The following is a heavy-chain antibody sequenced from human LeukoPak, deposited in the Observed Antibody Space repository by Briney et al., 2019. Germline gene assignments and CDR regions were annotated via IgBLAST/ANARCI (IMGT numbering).Heavy chain of an antibody. CDR2: INHSGST. Sequence: SETLSLTCAVYGGSFSGYYCSWIRQPPGKGLEWIGEINHSGSTNTNPSLKSRVTISVDTSKNQFSLKLSSVTAADTAVYYCARVMVRGVITNWFDPWGQGTLVTVSS. CDR1: GGSFSGYY. V-gene: IGHV4-34*01. CDR3: ARVMVRGVITNWFDP. J-gene: IGHJ5*02. D-gene: IGHD3-10*01.